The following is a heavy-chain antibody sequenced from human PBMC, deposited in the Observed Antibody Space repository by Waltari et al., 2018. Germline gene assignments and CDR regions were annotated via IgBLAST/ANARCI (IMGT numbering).Heavy chain of an antibody. Sequence: EVQLVESGGGLVQPGGSLRLSCAASGFPFSSYWMSWVRQAPGKGLEGGGKIKQDGSEKYYVDSVKGRFTISRDNAKNSLYLQMNSLRAEDTAVYYCARDHIAMDYWGQGTLVTVSS. CDR1: GFPFSSYW. V-gene: IGHV3-7*01. CDR3: ARDHIAMDY. D-gene: IGHD6-13*01. CDR2: IKQDGSEK. J-gene: IGHJ4*02.